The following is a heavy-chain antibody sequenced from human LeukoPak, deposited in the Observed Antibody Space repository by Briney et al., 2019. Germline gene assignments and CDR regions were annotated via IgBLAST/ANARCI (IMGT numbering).Heavy chain of an antibody. CDR1: GGSISSSSYY. CDR3: ARGFLEWLGDAFDI. V-gene: IGHV4-39*01. D-gene: IGHD3-3*01. Sequence: SETLSLTCTVSGGSISSSSYYWGWIRQPPGKGLEWIGYIYHSGSTYYNPSLKSRVTISVDTSKNQFSLKLSSVTAADTAVYYCARGFLEWLGDAFDIWGQGTMVTVSS. J-gene: IGHJ3*02. CDR2: IYHSGST.